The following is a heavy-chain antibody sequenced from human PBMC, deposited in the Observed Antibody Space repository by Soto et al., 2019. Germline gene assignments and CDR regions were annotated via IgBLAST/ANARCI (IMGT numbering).Heavy chain of an antibody. D-gene: IGHD2-15*01. CDR3: ARNCSGGSCYKEAFDI. V-gene: IGHV4-39*01. J-gene: IGHJ3*02. CDR2: IYYSGST. CDR1: GGSISSYTSY. Sequence: QLQLQESGPGLVKPSETLSLTCTVSGGSISSYTSYWGWIRQPPGKGLEWIGTIYYSGSTYYNPSLKSRVTISVDTSKNQFSLKLRSVTAADTAVYYCARNCSGGSCYKEAFDIWGQGTMVTVSS.